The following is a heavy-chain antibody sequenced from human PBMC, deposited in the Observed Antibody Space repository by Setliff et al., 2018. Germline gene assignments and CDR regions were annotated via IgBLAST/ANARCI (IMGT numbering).Heavy chain of an antibody. CDR2: VSYFGSG. Sequence: SETLSLTCTVSGGSISSGSYYWSWIRQPAGKGLEWIGSVSYFGSGYYNPSLRGRVATSLDTSRNQFSLKLSSVTAADTAVYYCARDVRPNIVATTYFDYWGQGTLVTVS. D-gene: IGHD5-12*01. CDR1: GGSISSGSYY. J-gene: IGHJ4*02. CDR3: ARDVRPNIVATTYFDY. V-gene: IGHV4-39*07.